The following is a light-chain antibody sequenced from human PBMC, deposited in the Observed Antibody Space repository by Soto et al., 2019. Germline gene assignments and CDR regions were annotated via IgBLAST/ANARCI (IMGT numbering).Light chain of an antibody. Sequence: QSVLTQPPSASGTPGQRVTISCSGSRSNIGSNTVNWYQQLPGSAPKLLIYSNNQRPSGVPDRFFGSKSGTSASLAISGLRSEDEADYYCAAWDDSLNGFYVFGTGTKLTVL. J-gene: IGLJ1*01. CDR3: AAWDDSLNGFYV. V-gene: IGLV1-44*01. CDR1: RSNIGSNT. CDR2: SNN.